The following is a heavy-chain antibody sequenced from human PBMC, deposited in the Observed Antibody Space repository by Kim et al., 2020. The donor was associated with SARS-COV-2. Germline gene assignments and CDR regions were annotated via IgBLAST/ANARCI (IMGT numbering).Heavy chain of an antibody. CDR2: IYWDDDK. CDR3: AHTTTETTLDY. J-gene: IGHJ4*02. CDR1: GFSLTTSGVG. Sequence: SGPTLVKPTQTLTLTCTFSGFSLTTSGVGVGWIRQPPGKALEWLALIYWDDDKRYSPSLKSRLTITKDTSKNQVVLTMTDMDPVDTATYYCAHTTTETTLDYWGQGTLVTVSS. D-gene: IGHD4-17*01. V-gene: IGHV2-5*02.